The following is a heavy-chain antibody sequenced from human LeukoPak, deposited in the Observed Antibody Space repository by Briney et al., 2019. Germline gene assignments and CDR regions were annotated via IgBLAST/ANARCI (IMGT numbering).Heavy chain of an antibody. CDR1: GGSISSSSYY. CDR3: ASSHYDFWSGYSFYY. V-gene: IGHV4-39*01. D-gene: IGHD3-3*01. Sequence: SETLSLTCTVSGGSISSSSYYWGWIRQPPGKGLEWIGSIYYSGSTYYNPSLKSRVTISVDTSKNQFSLKLSSVTAADTAVYFCASSHYDFWSGYSFYYWGQGTLVTVSS. J-gene: IGHJ4*02. CDR2: IYYSGST.